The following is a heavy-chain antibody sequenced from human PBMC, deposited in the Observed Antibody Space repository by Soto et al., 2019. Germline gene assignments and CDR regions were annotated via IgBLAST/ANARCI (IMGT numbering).Heavy chain of an antibody. CDR3: AKDRIVVVPAAMPHNWFAP. CDR2: ISGSGGST. CDR1: GFTFSSYA. Sequence: GGSLRLSCAASGFTFSSYAMSWVRQAPGKGLEWVSAISGSGGSTYYADSVKGRFTISRDNSKNTLYLQMNSLRAEDTAVYYSAKDRIVVVPAAMPHNWFAPWGQGTLVTVSS. J-gene: IGHJ5*02. V-gene: IGHV3-23*01. D-gene: IGHD2-2*01.